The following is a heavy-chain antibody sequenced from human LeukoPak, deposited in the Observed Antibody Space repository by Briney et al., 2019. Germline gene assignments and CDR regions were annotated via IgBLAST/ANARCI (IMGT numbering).Heavy chain of an antibody. Sequence: PSETLSLTCTVSGYSISSGYYWGWIRQPPGKGLEWIGSIYHSGSTYYNPSLKSRVTISVDTSKNQFSLKLSSVTAADTAVYYCAVSGSGAFDIWGQGTMVTVSS. CDR1: GYSISSGYY. CDR2: IYHSGST. CDR3: AVSGSGAFDI. V-gene: IGHV4-38-2*02. D-gene: IGHD6-19*01. J-gene: IGHJ3*02.